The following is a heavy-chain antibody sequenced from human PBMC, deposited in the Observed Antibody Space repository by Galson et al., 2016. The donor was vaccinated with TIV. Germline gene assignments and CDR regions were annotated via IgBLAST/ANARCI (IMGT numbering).Heavy chain of an antibody. D-gene: IGHD2-2*01. CDR1: GDSMRSGYYY. CDR3: AAGGFCSSSDCYYGGFDY. V-gene: IGHV4-31*03. Sequence: TLSLTCTVSGDSMRSGYYYWSWIRQHPGKGLEWIGYIFHSGNTYYNPSLMSRVTISVDTSEDHFSLKLSSVTAADTAVYYCAAGGFCSSSDCYYGGFDYWGQGTLVTVSS. CDR2: IFHSGNT. J-gene: IGHJ4*02.